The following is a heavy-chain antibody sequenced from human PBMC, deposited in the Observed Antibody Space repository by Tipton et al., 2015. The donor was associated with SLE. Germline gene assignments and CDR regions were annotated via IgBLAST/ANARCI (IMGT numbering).Heavy chain of an antibody. J-gene: IGHJ6*03. CDR3: ARGGRGSSFRYYDYYYYMDV. D-gene: IGHD6-13*01. CDR1: GGSFSGYY. CDR2: INHSGST. Sequence: TLSLTCAVYGGSFSGYYWSWIRQPPGKGLEWIGEINHSGSTNYNPSLKSRVNISVDTSKNQFSLKLSSVTAADTAVYYCARGGRGSSFRYYDYYYYMDVWGKGTTVTVSS. V-gene: IGHV4-34*01.